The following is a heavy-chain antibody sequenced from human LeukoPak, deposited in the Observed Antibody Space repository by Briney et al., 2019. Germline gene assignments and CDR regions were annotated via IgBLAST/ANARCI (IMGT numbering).Heavy chain of an antibody. Sequence: ASVKVSCKASGYTFTGYYMHWVRQAPGQGLEWMGWINPNSGGTNYAQKFQGRVTMTRDTSISTAYMGLSRLRSDDTAVFYCASSIAEVGPFHYSGMDVWGQGTTVTVSS. CDR3: ASSIAEVGPFHYSGMDV. D-gene: IGHD1-26*01. CDR2: INPNSGGT. J-gene: IGHJ6*02. V-gene: IGHV1-2*02. CDR1: GYTFTGYY.